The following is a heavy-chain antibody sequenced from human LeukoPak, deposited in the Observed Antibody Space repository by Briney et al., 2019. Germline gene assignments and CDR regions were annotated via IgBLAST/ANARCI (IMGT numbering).Heavy chain of an antibody. J-gene: IGHJ4*02. CDR1: GGSISSGDYY. CDR3: AREGRQRYPYDSSGYYDY. CDR2: IYYSGST. Sequence: SQTLSLTCTVSGGSISSGDYYWSWIRQPPGKGLEWIGYIYYSGSTYYNPSLKSRVTISVDTSKNQFSLKLSSVTAADTAVYYCAREGRQRYPYDSSGYYDYWGQGTLVTVSS. D-gene: IGHD3-22*01. V-gene: IGHV4-30-4*01.